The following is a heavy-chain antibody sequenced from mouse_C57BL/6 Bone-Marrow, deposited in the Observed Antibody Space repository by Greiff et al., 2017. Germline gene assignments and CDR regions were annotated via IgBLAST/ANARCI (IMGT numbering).Heavy chain of an antibody. CDR2: INPGSGGT. CDR3: ARAADY. Sequence: VQLQQSGAELVRPGTSVKVSCKASGYAFTNYLIEWVKQRPGQGLEWIGVINPGSGGTNYNEKFKGKATLTADKSSSTAYMQLSSLTSEGSAVYFCARAADYWGQGTSVTVSS. CDR1: GYAFTNYL. J-gene: IGHJ4*01. V-gene: IGHV1-54*01.